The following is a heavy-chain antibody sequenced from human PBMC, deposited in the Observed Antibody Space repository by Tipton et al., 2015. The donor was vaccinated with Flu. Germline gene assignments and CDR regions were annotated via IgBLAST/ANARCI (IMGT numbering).Heavy chain of an antibody. J-gene: IGHJ3*02. Sequence: TLSLTCTVSGASISSAAYYWSWIRQPAGKGLEWIGRIYTSGSTNYNPSLKSRVSISLDTSKKQFSLKLISVTAADAAVYYCARGPTVVTPVYAFDIWGQGTMVTVSS. CDR3: ARGPTVVTPVYAFDI. V-gene: IGHV4-61*02. CDR2: IYTSGST. CDR1: GASISSAAYY. D-gene: IGHD4-23*01.